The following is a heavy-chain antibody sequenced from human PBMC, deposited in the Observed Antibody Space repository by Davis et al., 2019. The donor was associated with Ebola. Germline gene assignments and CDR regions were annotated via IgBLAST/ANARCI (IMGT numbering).Heavy chain of an antibody. CDR1: GFTFSSYE. CDR2: ISSSGSTI. Sequence: GESLKISCAASGFTFSSYEMNWVRQAPGKGLEWVSYISSSGSTIYYADSVKGRFTNSRDNAKNSLYLQMNSLRAEDTAVYYCARDGPSLFCSSTSCLYYYYGMDVWGQGTTVTVSS. D-gene: IGHD2-2*01. CDR3: ARDGPSLFCSSTSCLYYYYGMDV. V-gene: IGHV3-48*03. J-gene: IGHJ6*02.